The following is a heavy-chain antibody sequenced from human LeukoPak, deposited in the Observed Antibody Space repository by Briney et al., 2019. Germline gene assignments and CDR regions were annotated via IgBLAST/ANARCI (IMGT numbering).Heavy chain of an antibody. D-gene: IGHD1-26*01. CDR2: IGTAGDT. CDR1: GFTFSSYD. J-gene: IGHJ2*01. Sequence: GGSLRLSCAASGFTFSSYDMHWVRQATGKGLEWVSAIGTAGDTYYPGSVKGRFTISRENAKNSLYLQMNSLRAGDTAVYYCARVYSGSYYGWYFDLWGRGTLVTVSS. CDR3: ARVYSGSYYGWYFDL. V-gene: IGHV3-13*01.